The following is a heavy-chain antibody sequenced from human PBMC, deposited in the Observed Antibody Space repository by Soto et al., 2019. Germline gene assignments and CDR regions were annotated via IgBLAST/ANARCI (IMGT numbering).Heavy chain of an antibody. CDR1: GYSFSNDW. CDR2: IYPGDSDT. V-gene: IGHV5-51*01. D-gene: IGHD3-22*01. J-gene: IGHJ4*02. CDR3: ARHDYASNGYTLRQQ. Sequence: PGESLKISCKGSGYSFSNDWIGWVRQMPGKGLEWVGVIYPGDSDTIYSPSFQGQVTIAADNCISTAYLRWSSLKASDTATYYCARHDYASNGYTLRQQWGQGTRGTVSS.